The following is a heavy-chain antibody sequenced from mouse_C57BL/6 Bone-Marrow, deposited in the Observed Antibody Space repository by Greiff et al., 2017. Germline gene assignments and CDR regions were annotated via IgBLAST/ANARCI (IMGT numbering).Heavy chain of an antibody. D-gene: IGHD1-1*01. J-gene: IGHJ3*01. Sequence: EVKLVESGPELVKPGASVKISCKASGYSFTGYYMHWVKQSHGNILDWIGYIYPYNGVSSYNQKFKGKATLTVDKSSSTAYMELRSLTSEYSAVYYCARGHYYGSSYVGFAYWGQGPLVTVSA. CDR3: ARGHYYGSSYVGFAY. CDR1: GYSFTGYY. CDR2: IYPYNGVS. V-gene: IGHV1-31*01.